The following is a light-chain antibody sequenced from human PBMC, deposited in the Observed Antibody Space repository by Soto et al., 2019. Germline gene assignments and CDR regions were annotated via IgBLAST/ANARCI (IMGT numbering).Light chain of an antibody. V-gene: IGKV3-20*01. J-gene: IGKJ4*01. CDR3: EYYGNSIT. Sequence: EIVLTQSPGTLSLSPGERVTLSCRASQSISNNHLAWYQQKPGQAPRLLIHGTSNRATGIPDRFSGSGSGTDFTLTFSRLEPEDFAVYYCEYYGNSITFGGGTKGDI. CDR2: GTS. CDR1: QSISNNH.